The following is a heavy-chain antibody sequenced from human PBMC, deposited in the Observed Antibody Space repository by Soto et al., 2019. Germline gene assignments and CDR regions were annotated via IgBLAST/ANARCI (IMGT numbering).Heavy chain of an antibody. V-gene: IGHV3-33*01. CDR1: GSIFSGYG. CDR3: ERDGIGGTVFRGFCDY. CDR2: IWYDGSNK. Sequence: QKYLVESGGGVVQPGGSLRLSCVASGSIFSGYGMHWVRQAPGKGLEWVAVIWYDGSNKYYADSVKGRFTISRDNSKNMLYMQMDSVRAEDTAVYYCERDGIGGTVFRGFCDYWGQGTLVTVSS. D-gene: IGHD1-7*01. J-gene: IGHJ4*02.